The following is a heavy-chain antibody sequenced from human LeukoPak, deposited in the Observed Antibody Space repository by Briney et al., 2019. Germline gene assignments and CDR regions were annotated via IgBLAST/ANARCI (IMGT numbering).Heavy chain of an antibody. CDR2: ISNSGGST. CDR3: ARDRYYYDSSGYYPVLDAFDI. V-gene: IGHV3-23*01. Sequence: GGSLRLSCAASGFTFSSYGMSWVRQAPGKGLEWVSAISNSGGSTPYADSVKGRFTISRDNSKNTLYLQMNSLRGEDTAVYYCARDRYYYDSSGYYPVLDAFDIWGQGTMVTVSS. D-gene: IGHD3-22*01. J-gene: IGHJ3*02. CDR1: GFTFSSYG.